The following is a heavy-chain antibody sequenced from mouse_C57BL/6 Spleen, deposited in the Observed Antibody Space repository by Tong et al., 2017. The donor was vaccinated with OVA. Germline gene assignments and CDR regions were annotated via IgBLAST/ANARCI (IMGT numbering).Heavy chain of an antibody. J-gene: IGHJ4*01. Sequence: VQLQESGPELVKPGASVKISCKASGYAFSSSWMNWVKQRPGKGLEWIGRIYPGDGDTNYNGKFKGKATLTADKSSSTAYMQLSSLTSEDSAVYFCARWAPYYSNYEEGAMDYWGQGTSVTVSS. CDR3: ARWAPYYSNYEEGAMDY. V-gene: IGHV1-82*01. D-gene: IGHD2-5*01. CDR2: IYPGDGDT. CDR1: GYAFSSSW.